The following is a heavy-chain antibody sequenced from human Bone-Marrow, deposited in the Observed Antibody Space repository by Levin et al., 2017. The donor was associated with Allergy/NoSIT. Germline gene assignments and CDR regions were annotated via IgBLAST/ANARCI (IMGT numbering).Heavy chain of an antibody. D-gene: IGHD5-18*01. CDR3: AKDGATAMVTGFDY. CDR2: ISYDGSNK. Sequence: GGSLRLSCAASGFTFSSYGMHWVRQAPGKGLEWVAVISYDGSNKYYADSVKGRFTISRDNSKNTLYLQMNSLRAEDTAVYYCAKDGATAMVTGFDYWGQGTLVTVSS. V-gene: IGHV3-30*18. CDR1: GFTFSSYG. J-gene: IGHJ4*02.